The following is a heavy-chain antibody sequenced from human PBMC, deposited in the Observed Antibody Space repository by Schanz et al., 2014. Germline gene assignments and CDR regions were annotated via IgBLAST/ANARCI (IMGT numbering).Heavy chain of an antibody. Sequence: EVQLVESGGGLVKPGGSLRLSCATSGLTFTSAWMSWVRQAPGKGLEWVANIKHDGSVKDYVDSVEGRFTISRDNAKNSLFLQMNSLRAEDTAVYYCARAGYDADNWFDPWGQGTLVTVSS. CDR2: IKHDGSVK. CDR3: ARAGYDADNWFDP. D-gene: IGHD2-2*01. J-gene: IGHJ5*02. CDR1: GLTFTSAW. V-gene: IGHV3-7*01.